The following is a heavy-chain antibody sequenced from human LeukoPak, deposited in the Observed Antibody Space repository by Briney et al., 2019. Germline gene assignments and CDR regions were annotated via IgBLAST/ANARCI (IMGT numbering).Heavy chain of an antibody. J-gene: IGHJ6*02. CDR1: GDSISGYS. CDR3: ARTRITLGLSAGMDV. Sequence: SETLSLTCTVSGDSISGYSWSWIRRPPGRGLECIGYIYTTGSTNNNPSLQSRVTISVYTSKNQVSLKLSSVTAADTAVYYCARTRITLGLSAGMDVWGQGTTVTVSS. CDR2: IYTTGST. D-gene: IGHD1-14*01. V-gene: IGHV4-4*08.